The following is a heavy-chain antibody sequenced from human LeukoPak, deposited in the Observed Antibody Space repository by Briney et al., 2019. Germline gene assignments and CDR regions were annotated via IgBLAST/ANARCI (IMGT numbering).Heavy chain of an antibody. CDR2: IYYSGST. D-gene: IGHD3-9*01. CDR3: ARNPNYDILTGYTA. CDR1: GGSISSYY. J-gene: IGHJ5*02. Sequence: SETLSLTCTVSGGSISSYYWSWIRQPPGKGLEWIGYIYYSGSTYYNPSFKSRVTISVDTSKNQFSLKLSSVTAADTAVYYCARNPNYDILTGYTAWGQGTLVTVSS. V-gene: IGHV4-59*12.